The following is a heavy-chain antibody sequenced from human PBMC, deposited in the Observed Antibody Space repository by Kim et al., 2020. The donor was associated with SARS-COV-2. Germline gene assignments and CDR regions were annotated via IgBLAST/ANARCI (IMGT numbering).Heavy chain of an antibody. CDR1: GGSFSGYY. Sequence: SETLSLTCAVYGGSFSGYYWSWIRQPPGKGLEWIGEINHSGSTNYNPSLKSRVTISVDTSKNQFSLKLSSVTAADTAVYYCARGGDGYNPNTYYFDYWGQGTLVTVSS. CDR3: ARGGDGYNPNTYYFDY. J-gene: IGHJ4*02. V-gene: IGHV4-34*01. D-gene: IGHD5-12*01. CDR2: INHSGST.